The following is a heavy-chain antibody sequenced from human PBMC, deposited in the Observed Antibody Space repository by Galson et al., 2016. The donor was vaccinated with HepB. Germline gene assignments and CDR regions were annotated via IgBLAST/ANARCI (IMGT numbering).Heavy chain of an antibody. D-gene: IGHD3-22*01. V-gene: IGHV1-69*13. CDR2: IIPIFAIT. Sequence: SVKVSCKASGGTFSSSAISWVRQAPGQGLEWMGGIIPIFAITNYAQKFQGRVTITADESTSTAYMERSSLRSEDTAVYYCAREKSFYDTSGYSPSYYYYGLDVWGQETRSPSP. J-gene: IGHJ6*02. CDR3: AREKSFYDTSGYSPSYYYYGLDV. CDR1: GGTFSSSA.